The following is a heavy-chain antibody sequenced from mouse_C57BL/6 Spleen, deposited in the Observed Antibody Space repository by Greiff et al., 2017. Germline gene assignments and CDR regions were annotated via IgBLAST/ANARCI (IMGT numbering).Heavy chain of an antibody. V-gene: IGHV6-3*01. D-gene: IGHD2-2*01. CDR1: GFTFSNYW. Sequence: DVMLVESGGGLVQPGGSMKLSCVASGFTFSNYWMNWVRQSPEKGLEWVAQIRLKSDNYATHYAESVKGRFTISRDDSKSSVYLQMNNLRAEDTGIYYCTGAMVTTYYAMDYWGQGTSVTVSS. CDR3: TGAMVTTYYAMDY. CDR2: IRLKSDNYAT. J-gene: IGHJ4*01.